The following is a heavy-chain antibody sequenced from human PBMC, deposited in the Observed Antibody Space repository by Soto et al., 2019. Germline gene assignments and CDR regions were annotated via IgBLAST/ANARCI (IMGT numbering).Heavy chain of an antibody. D-gene: IGHD4-17*01. V-gene: IGHV3-66*01. Sequence: EVQLVESGGGLVQPGGSLRLSCAASGFTVSNNYMNWVRQAPGKGLEWVSVVHSGGGTYYAHSVKGRFTISRDNSKNTLYLQMNSLRAEDTAVYYCARESQSLSLRQGAFDIWGQGTMVTVSS. CDR2: VHSGGGT. CDR3: ARESQSLSLRQGAFDI. CDR1: GFTVSNNY. J-gene: IGHJ3*02.